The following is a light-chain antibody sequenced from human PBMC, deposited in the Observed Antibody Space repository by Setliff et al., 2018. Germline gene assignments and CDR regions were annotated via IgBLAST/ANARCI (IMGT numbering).Light chain of an antibody. CDR2: XXX. CDR1: DSNIGSXX. CDR3: AAWDDSPKGWV. J-gene: IGLJ3*02. Sequence: QSVLTQPPSASGTPGQRITISCSGSDSNIGSXXVXXXXXXXXXXXXXXXXXXXHRXXXVPDRFSASKSGTSASLAISGLQFEDEAEYYCAAWDDSPKGWVFAGGTKVTVL. V-gene: IGLV1-44*01.